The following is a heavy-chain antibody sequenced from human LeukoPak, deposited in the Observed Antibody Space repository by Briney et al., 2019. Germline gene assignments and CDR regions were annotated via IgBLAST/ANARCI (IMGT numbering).Heavy chain of an antibody. CDR1: GFTFSSYG. V-gene: IGHV3-30*19. D-gene: IGHD6-19*01. CDR3: ASARSPQYSSGWYGYYYYYGMDV. CDR2: ISYDGSNK. J-gene: IGHJ6*02. Sequence: GRSLRLSCAASGFTFSSYGMHWVRQAPGKGLEWVAVISYDGSNKYYADSVKGRFTISRDNSKNTLYLQMNSLRAEDTAVYYCASARSPQYSSGWYGYYYYYGMDVWGQGTTVTVSS.